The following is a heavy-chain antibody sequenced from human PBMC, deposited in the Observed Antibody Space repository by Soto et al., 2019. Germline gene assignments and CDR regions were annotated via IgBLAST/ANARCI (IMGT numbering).Heavy chain of an antibody. Sequence: SETLSLTCNVSGASISSYNYLGWFRQPPGKGLEWIGSIYFRGTTYYNPSLKSRVTISVDTSKNHFSLKLSSVTAADTALYYCARQTVINGNWFEPWGQGTLVTVSS. CDR3: ARQTVINGNWFEP. V-gene: IGHV4-39*01. CDR1: GASISSYNY. J-gene: IGHJ5*02. CDR2: IYFRGTT. D-gene: IGHD2-21*01.